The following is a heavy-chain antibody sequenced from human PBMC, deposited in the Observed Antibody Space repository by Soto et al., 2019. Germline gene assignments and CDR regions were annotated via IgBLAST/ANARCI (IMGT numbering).Heavy chain of an antibody. Sequence: QPGGSLRLSFAASEFTFSSDSMNWVRQAPGKGLEWVSYISSSSNTIYYADSVKGRFTISRDNAKNSLYLQMNSLGAEDTAVYYCARGGSCYSGRCSLLAYWGQGTLVTVSS. CDR1: EFTFSSDS. V-gene: IGHV3-48*01. CDR3: ARGGSCYSGRCSLLAY. J-gene: IGHJ4*02. D-gene: IGHD2-15*01. CDR2: ISSSSNTI.